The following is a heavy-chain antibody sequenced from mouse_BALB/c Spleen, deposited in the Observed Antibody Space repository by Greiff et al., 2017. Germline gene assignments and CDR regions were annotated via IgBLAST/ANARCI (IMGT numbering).Heavy chain of an antibody. V-gene: IGHV5-6-4*01. CDR1: GFTFSSYT. CDR2: ISSGGSYT. CDR3: TRAGQGAMDY. D-gene: IGHD3-3*01. Sequence: DVQLVESGGGLVKPGGSLKLSCAASGFTFSSYTMSWVRQTPEKRLEWVATISSGGSYTYYPDSVKGRFTISRDNAKNTLYLQMSSLKSEDTAMYYCTRAGQGAMDYWGQGTSVTVSA. J-gene: IGHJ4*01.